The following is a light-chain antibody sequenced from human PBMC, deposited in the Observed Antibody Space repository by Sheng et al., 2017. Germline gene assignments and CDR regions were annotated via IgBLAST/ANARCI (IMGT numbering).Light chain of an antibody. J-gene: IGLJ2*01. CDR2: QDN. V-gene: IGLV3-1*01. CDR3: QAWDKSTETVV. CDR1: KLGDRY. Sequence: GQTASITCSGEKLGDRYTSWYQQKAGQSPLLVIYQDNRRPSGIPERFSGSNSGNTATLTISGTQALDEAAYYCQAWDKSTETVVFCGGTKLTVL.